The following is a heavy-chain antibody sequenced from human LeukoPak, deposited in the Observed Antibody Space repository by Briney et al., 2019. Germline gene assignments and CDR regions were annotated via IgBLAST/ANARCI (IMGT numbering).Heavy chain of an antibody. V-gene: IGHV3-23*01. D-gene: IGHD3-3*01. Sequence: GGSLRLSCAASGFTFSSYAMSWVRQAPGKGLEWVSATSGSGGSTYYADSVKGRFTISRDNSKNTLYLQMNSLRAEDTAVYYCAKDPITIFGVANNWFDPWGQGTLVTVSS. CDR2: TSGSGGST. J-gene: IGHJ5*02. CDR3: AKDPITIFGVANNWFDP. CDR1: GFTFSSYA.